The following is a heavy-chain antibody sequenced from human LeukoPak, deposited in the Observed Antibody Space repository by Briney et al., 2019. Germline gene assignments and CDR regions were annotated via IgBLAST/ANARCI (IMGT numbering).Heavy chain of an antibody. Sequence: SVKVSCKASGGTFSSYGISWVRQAPGQGLEWMGRIIPILDITNYAQKFQGRVTITADKSTGTAYMELSSLRSEDTAVYFCARGFGSSTSYVSDFDFWGQGTLVTVSS. CDR2: IIPILDIT. J-gene: IGHJ4*02. V-gene: IGHV1-69*04. CDR3: ARGFGSSTSYVSDFDF. CDR1: GGTFSSYG. D-gene: IGHD3-16*01.